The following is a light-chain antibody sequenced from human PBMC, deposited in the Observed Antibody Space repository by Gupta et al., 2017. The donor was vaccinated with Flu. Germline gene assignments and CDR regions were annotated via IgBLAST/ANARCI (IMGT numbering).Light chain of an antibody. V-gene: IGLV1-44*01. Sequence: QSVLTQPPSASGTPGQRVTISCSGSSSNVGSNTVHWHQQLPGTPPILLIDISNQRPSGAPGFFAATNAGTSALTTTRGHEAEDDAYYYCAETDTSLMGLFGGGTKLTVL. CDR3: AETDTSLMGL. J-gene: IGLJ2*01. CDR1: SSNVGSNT. CDR2: ISN.